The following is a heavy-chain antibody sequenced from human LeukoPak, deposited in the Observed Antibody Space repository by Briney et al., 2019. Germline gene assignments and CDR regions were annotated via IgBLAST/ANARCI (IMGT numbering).Heavy chain of an antibody. V-gene: IGHV3-23*01. J-gene: IGHJ4*02. CDR1: GFTFSSYA. CDR2: ISGSGGST. CDR3: AKDSAPSYYYDSSGYYYAPFDY. D-gene: IGHD3-22*01. Sequence: GGSLRLSCAASGFTFSSYAMSWVRQAPGKGLEWVSAISGSGGSTYYADSVKGRFTISRDNSKNTLYLQMNSLRAEDTAVYYCAKDSAPSYYYDSSGYYYAPFDYWGQGTLVTVSS.